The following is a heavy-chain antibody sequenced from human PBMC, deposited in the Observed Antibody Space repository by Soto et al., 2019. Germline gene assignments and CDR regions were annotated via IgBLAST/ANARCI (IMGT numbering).Heavy chain of an antibody. Sequence: PGGSLRLSCAASGFTFSSHGMGWVRQAPGKGLEWISGLSRGGGSTYYADSVKGRFTISRDNSKNTLDLIMNSLRVEDTALYYCVRDGQYRPDGFDIWGQGTMVTVSS. CDR3: VRDGQYRPDGFDI. J-gene: IGHJ3*02. CDR2: LSRGGGST. V-gene: IGHV3-23*01. CDR1: GFTFSSHG. D-gene: IGHD5-12*01.